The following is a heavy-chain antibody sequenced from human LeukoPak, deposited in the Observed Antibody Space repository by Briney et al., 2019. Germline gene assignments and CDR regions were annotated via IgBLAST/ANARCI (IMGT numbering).Heavy chain of an antibody. CDR1: GYTSTDYY. CDR2: ISAHNGNT. Sequence: ASVKVSCKASGYTSTDYYLHWVRQAPGQGLEWMGWISAHNGNTNYAHKLQGRVTMTTDTSTSTAYMELRSLRSDDTAVYYCARDAADTVRGGDYWGQGTLVTVSS. V-gene: IGHV1-18*04. CDR3: ARDAADTVRGGDY. D-gene: IGHD5-18*01. J-gene: IGHJ4*02.